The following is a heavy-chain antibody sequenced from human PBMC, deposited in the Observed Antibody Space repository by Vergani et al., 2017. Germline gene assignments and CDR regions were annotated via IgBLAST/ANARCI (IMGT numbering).Heavy chain of an antibody. CDR1: GGPVSSGSYY. J-gene: IGHJ5*02. V-gene: IGHV4-61*10. Sequence: QVQLQESGPGLVKPSETLSLTCTVSGGPVSSGSYYWSWIRQPAGKGLEWIGYIYYSGSTHYNPSLKSRVTISVDTSKNQFSLKLSSVTAADTAVYYCAREAKADFSDWFDPWGQGTLVTVSA. CDR2: IYYSGST. D-gene: IGHD3-3*01. CDR3: AREAKADFSDWFDP.